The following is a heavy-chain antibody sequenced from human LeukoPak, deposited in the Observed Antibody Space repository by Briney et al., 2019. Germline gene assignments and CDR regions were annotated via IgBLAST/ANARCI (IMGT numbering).Heavy chain of an antibody. CDR2: IKSKADGGTT. V-gene: IGHV3-15*01. CDR1: GFTFSNDC. Sequence: GGSLRLSCAASGFTFSNDCMSWVRQAPGKGLEWVGRIKSKADGGTTDYAARVKGRFTISRDNSKNTLYMHMNSLKTEDTAVYYCTKASSPTVATDDAFDIWGQGTLVTVSS. CDR3: TKASSPTVATDDAFDI. J-gene: IGHJ3*02. D-gene: IGHD4-17*01.